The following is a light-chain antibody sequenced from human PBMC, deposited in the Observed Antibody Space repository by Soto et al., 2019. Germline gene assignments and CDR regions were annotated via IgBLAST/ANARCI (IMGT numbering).Light chain of an antibody. CDR1: QSISSN. CDR3: QKYNGAPRT. CDR2: RTS. Sequence: IVITQSPATLSVSRVERAALSCMASQSISSNLAWYQQKPGQAPRLLMFRTSSRATGFPARFSGSGSGTDFTLTISSLQPEDFATYYCQKYNGAPRTFGQGTKVDIK. J-gene: IGKJ1*01. V-gene: IGKV3-15*01.